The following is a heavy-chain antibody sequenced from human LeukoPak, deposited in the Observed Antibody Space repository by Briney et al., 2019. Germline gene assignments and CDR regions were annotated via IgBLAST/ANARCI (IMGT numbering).Heavy chain of an antibody. CDR3: ARGTTGAYFGTPPYFDY. CDR2: IYYSGST. D-gene: IGHD7-27*01. J-gene: IGHJ4*02. V-gene: IGHV4-59*01. Sequence: SEPLSLTCSVSGVSINGYYWSWIRQSPGKGLECIGYIYYSGSTNYNPSLESRVTISLDTSRNQFSLRLQSVTAADPAVYFCARGTTGAYFGTPPYFDYWGQGSLVTVSS. CDR1: GVSINGYY.